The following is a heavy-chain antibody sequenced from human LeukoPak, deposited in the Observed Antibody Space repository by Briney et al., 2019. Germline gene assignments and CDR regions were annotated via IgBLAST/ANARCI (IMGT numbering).Heavy chain of an antibody. CDR3: AKDIRGSTSWYGLDY. Sequence: GGSLRLSCAASGFTFDDYAMHWVRQAPGKGLEWVSLISSNGGSTYYADSVKGRFTISRDNSKNSLYLQMNSLRADDTALYYCAKDIRGSTSWYGLDYWGQGTLVTVSS. CDR2: ISSNGGST. J-gene: IGHJ4*02. CDR1: GFTFDDYA. V-gene: IGHV3-43D*03. D-gene: IGHD6-13*01.